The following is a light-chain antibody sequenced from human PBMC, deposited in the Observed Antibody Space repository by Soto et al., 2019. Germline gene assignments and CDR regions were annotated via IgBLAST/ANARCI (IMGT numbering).Light chain of an antibody. V-gene: IGKV1-5*01. CDR2: GAT. Sequence: IHMTQSPSTLSASVGDRVTITCPARLTIRTWLAWFQQKPGKAPQLLLYGATNLESGVPSRFSGSGSGTELTLTINSLQPDDFATYYCQQYNSYSGDTFGQGTKVDIK. J-gene: IGKJ2*01. CDR3: QQYNSYSGDT. CDR1: LTIRTW.